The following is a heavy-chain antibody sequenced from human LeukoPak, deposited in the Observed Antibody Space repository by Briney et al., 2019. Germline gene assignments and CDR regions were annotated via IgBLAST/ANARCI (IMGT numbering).Heavy chain of an antibody. D-gene: IGHD6-19*01. Sequence: GGSLRLSCAASGFTFSSYAMHWVRQAPGKGLEWVAVIPYDGSNKYYADSVKGRFTISRDNSKNTLYLQMNSLRAEDTAVYYCARDGLLYSSGWYIGYYYYGMDVWGQGTTVTVSS. V-gene: IGHV3-30-3*01. CDR3: ARDGLLYSSGWYIGYYYYGMDV. J-gene: IGHJ6*02. CDR2: IPYDGSNK. CDR1: GFTFSSYA.